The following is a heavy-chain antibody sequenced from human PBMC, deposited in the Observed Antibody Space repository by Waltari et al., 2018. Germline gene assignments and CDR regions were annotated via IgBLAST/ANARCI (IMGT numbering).Heavy chain of an antibody. CDR3: ALKGNYYGSGSYLYYYYGMDV. CDR2: IIPSVGTA. J-gene: IGHJ6*02. D-gene: IGHD3-10*01. CDR1: GGTFSSYA. Sequence: QVQLVQSGAEVKKPGSSVKVSCKASGGTFSSYAISWVRQAPGQGLEWMGRIIPSVGTANYAQKFQGRVTITADKSTSTAYMELSSLRSEDTAVYYCALKGNYYGSGSYLYYYYGMDVWGQGTTVIVSS. V-gene: IGHV1-69*08.